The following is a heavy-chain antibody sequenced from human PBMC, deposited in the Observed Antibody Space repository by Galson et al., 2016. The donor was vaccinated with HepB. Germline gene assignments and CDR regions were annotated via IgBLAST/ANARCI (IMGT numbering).Heavy chain of an antibody. CDR2: IYPGDSDT. Sequence: QSGAEVKKPGESLKISCKGSGYTFTHYWIAWVRQMPGRGLEWMGIIYPGDSDTRYSPSFLGHVTISADKSISTAYLQWSSLKASDTAMFYCARQKISGWYSSFDSWGQGTLVTVSS. D-gene: IGHD6-13*01. V-gene: IGHV5-51*01. CDR3: ARQKISGWYSSFDS. CDR1: GYTFTHYW. J-gene: IGHJ4*02.